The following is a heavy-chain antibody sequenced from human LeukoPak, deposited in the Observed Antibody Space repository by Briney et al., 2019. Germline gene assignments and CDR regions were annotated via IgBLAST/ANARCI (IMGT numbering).Heavy chain of an antibody. Sequence: SETLSLTCAVYVGSFSGYYWSWIRQPPGKGVEWIGEINHSGSTNYNPSLKSRVTISVDTSKNQFSLKLSSVTAADTAVYYCARGARTPSGYGSRTAGRANWFDPWGQGTLVTVSS. V-gene: IGHV4-34*01. CDR3: ARGARTPSGYGSRTAGRANWFDP. CDR2: INHSGST. CDR1: VGSFSGYY. D-gene: IGHD5-12*01. J-gene: IGHJ5*02.